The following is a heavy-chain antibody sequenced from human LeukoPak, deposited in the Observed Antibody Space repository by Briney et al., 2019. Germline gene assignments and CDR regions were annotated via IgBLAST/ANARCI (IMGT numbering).Heavy chain of an antibody. J-gene: IGHJ4*02. CDR2: ITSGSITT. D-gene: IGHD3-10*01. CDR1: GFGFGTYA. CDR3: ARVDYYSGSYEDY. Sequence: GGSLRLSCAASGFGFGTYAMSWVRQAPGKGLEWLSHITSGSITTHYADSVKGRFTVSRDNPKNSLYLQMNSLRDEDTAVYYCARVDYYSGSYEDYWGQGTLVTVSS. V-gene: IGHV3-48*02.